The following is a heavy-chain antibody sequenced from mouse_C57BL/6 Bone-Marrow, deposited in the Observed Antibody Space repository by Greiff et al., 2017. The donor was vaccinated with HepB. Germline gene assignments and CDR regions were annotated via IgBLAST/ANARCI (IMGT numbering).Heavy chain of an antibody. CDR3: ARGDDPYYFDY. CDR1: GYTFTSYG. J-gene: IGHJ2*01. D-gene: IGHD2-3*01. CDR2: IYPRSGNT. V-gene: IGHV1-81*01. Sequence: VKLVESGAELARPGASVKLSCKASGYTFTSYGISWVKQRTGQGLEWIGEIYPRSGNTYYNEKFKGKATLTADKSSSTAYMELRSLTSEDSAVYFCARGDDPYYFDYWGQGTTLTVSS.